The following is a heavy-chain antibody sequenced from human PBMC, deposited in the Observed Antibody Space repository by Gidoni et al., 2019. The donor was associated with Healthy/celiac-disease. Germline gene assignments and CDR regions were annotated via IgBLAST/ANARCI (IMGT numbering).Heavy chain of an antibody. J-gene: IGHJ4*02. Sequence: EVQLVESGGGLVKPGGSLRLSCAASGFTFSSYSMNRVRQAPGKGLEWVSSISSSSSYIYYADSVKGRFTISRDNAKNSLYLQMNSLRAEDTAVYYCARDGRDTATDYWGQGTLVTVSS. CDR3: ARDGRDTATDY. CDR2: ISSSSSYI. V-gene: IGHV3-21*01. CDR1: GFTFSSYS. D-gene: IGHD5-18*01.